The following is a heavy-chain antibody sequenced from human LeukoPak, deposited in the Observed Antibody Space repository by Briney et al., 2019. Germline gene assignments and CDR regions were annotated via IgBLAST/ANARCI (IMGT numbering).Heavy chain of an antibody. CDR1: GGSISIYY. J-gene: IGHJ3*02. CDR3: ARRASYYDSSGYYHYDAFYI. CDR2: IYYSGST. V-gene: IGHV4-59*01. D-gene: IGHD3-22*01. Sequence: PSETLSLTCTVSGGSISIYYCSWVRQPPGKVLEWIGYIYYSGSTNYNPSLTSRVTISVDPSKNQFSLKLRSVTAADTAVYYCARRASYYDSSGYYHYDAFYIWGQGTMVTVSS.